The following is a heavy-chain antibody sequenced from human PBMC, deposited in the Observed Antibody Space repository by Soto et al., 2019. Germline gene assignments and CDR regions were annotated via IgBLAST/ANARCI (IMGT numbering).Heavy chain of an antibody. V-gene: IGHV1-2*04. D-gene: IGHD2-15*01. CDR1: GYTLTELS. CDR3: ARAGARYCSGGSCSDDAFDI. CDR2: INPNSGGT. Sequence: GASVKVSCKVSGYTLTELSMHWVRQAPGKGLEWMGWINPNSGGTNYAQKFQGWVTMTRDTSISTAYMELSRLRSDDTAVYYCARAGARYCSGGSCSDDAFDIWGQGTMVTVS. J-gene: IGHJ3*02.